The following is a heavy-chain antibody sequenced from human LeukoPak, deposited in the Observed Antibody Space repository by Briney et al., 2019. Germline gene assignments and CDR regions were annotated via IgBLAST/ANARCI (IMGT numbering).Heavy chain of an antibody. D-gene: IGHD4-17*01. Sequence: GGSLRLSCAASGFTFSNYAMSWVRQAPGKGLEGVSAVSGSGDSTYYAGSVKGRFTMSRDNSKNTVYLQMNSLRAEDTAVYYCAKFWDFGDYAIDYWGQGTLVTVSS. CDR3: AKFWDFGDYAIDY. CDR2: VSGSGDST. CDR1: GFTFSNYA. V-gene: IGHV3-23*01. J-gene: IGHJ4*02.